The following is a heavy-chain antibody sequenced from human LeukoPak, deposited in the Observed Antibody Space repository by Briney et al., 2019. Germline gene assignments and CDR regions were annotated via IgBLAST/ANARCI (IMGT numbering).Heavy chain of an antibody. J-gene: IGHJ4*02. V-gene: IGHV3-21*01. D-gene: IGHD3-10*01. CDR3: AAEYSYDSGNYFGDQDY. CDR1: GFTFSIYT. Sequence: PGGSLRLSCAASGFTFSIYTMNWVRQAPGEGLEWVSSITSSSSYIYYADSVKGRFTISRDNAKNSLYLQMNSLRAEDTAVYYCAAEYSYDSGNYFGDQDYWGQGTLVTVSS. CDR2: ITSSSSYI.